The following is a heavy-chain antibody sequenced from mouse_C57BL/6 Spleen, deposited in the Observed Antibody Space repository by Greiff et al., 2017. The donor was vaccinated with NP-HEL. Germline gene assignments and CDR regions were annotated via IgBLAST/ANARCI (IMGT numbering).Heavy chain of an antibody. J-gene: IGHJ4*01. V-gene: IGHV1-74*01. CDR1: GYTFTSYW. Sequence: QVQLQQPGAELVKPGASVKVSCKASGYTFTSYWMHWVKQRPGQGLEWIGRIHPSDSDTNYNQKFKGKATLTVDKSSSTAYMQLSSLTSEDPAVYYCAIKGEYYAMDYWGQGTSVTVSS. CDR2: IHPSDSDT. CDR3: AIKGEYYAMDY.